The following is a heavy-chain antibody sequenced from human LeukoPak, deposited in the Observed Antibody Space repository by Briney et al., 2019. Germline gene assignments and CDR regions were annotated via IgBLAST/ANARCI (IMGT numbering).Heavy chain of an antibody. D-gene: IGHD3-3*01. CDR3: ARRGVVRGYYYYYYMDV. CDR2: INPNSGGT. Sequence: GASVKVSCKASGYTFTGYYMHWVRQAPGQGLEWMGWINPNSGGTNYAQKFQGRVTMTRDTSISTAYMELSRLRSDDTAVYYCARRGVVRGYYYYYYMDVWGKGTTVTVSS. CDR1: GYTFTGYY. V-gene: IGHV1-2*02. J-gene: IGHJ6*03.